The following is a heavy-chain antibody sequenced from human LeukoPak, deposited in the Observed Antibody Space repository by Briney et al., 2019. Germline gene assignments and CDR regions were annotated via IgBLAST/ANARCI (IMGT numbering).Heavy chain of an antibody. D-gene: IGHD6-19*01. Sequence: GGSLRLSCAASGFTFSTYAMSWVRQTPERGLEWVSAISDTGGNTFYADSVKGRFTISRDNSKNTLYLQMNSLRAEDTAVYYCAKDGEIAVAGNGFDPWGQGTLVTVSS. J-gene: IGHJ5*02. CDR2: ISDTGGNT. CDR3: AKDGEIAVAGNGFDP. V-gene: IGHV3-23*01. CDR1: GFTFSTYA.